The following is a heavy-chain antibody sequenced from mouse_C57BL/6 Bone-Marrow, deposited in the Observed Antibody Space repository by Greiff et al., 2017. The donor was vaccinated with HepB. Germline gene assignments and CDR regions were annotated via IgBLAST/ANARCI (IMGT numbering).Heavy chain of an antibody. CDR3: ARRRGGHYYGSSYAMDY. CDR1: GYTFTSYD. D-gene: IGHD1-1*01. CDR2: IYPRDGST. Sequence: VQRVESGPELVKPGASVKLSCKASGYTFTSYDINWVKQRPGQGLEWIGWIYPRDGSTKYNEKFKGKATLTVDTSSSTAYMELHSLTSEDSAVYFCARRRGGHYYGSSYAMDYWGQGTSVTVSS. J-gene: IGHJ4*01. V-gene: IGHV1-85*01.